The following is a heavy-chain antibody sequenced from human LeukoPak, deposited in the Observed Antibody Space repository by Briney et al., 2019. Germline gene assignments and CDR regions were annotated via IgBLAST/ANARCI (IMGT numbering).Heavy chain of an antibody. J-gene: IGHJ1*01. CDR3: ARAYYYGSGSYPAEYFQH. CDR2: ISSSSSTI. V-gene: IGHV3-48*01. CDR1: GFTFSSYS. D-gene: IGHD3-10*01. Sequence: GGSLRLSCAASGFTFSSYSMNWVRQAPGKGLEWVSYISSSSSTIYYADSVKGRFTISRDNAKNSLYLQMNSLRAEDTAVYYCARAYYYGSGSYPAEYFQHWGQGTLVTVSS.